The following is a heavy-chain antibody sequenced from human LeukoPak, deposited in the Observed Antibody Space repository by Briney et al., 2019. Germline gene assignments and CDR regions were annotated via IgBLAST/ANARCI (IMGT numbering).Heavy chain of an antibody. CDR2: ISSSSSYI. Sequence: GGSLRLSCAASGFTFSSYSMNWVRQAPGKGLEWVSSISSSSSYIYYADSVKGRFTISRDNAKNSLYLQMNSLRAEDTAVYYCARDQERSQLAVAGPPEDCWGQGTLVTVSS. D-gene: IGHD6-19*01. CDR3: ARDQERSQLAVAGPPEDC. V-gene: IGHV3-21*01. CDR1: GFTFSSYS. J-gene: IGHJ4*02.